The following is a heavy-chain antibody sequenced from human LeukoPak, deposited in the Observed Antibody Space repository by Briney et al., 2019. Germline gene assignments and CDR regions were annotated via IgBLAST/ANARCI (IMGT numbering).Heavy chain of an antibody. CDR3: ARVVFDYGDYAPYYYYMDV. V-gene: IGHV4-38-2*02. CDR1: GYSISSAYY. CDR2: MYHSGST. D-gene: IGHD4-17*01. J-gene: IGHJ6*03. Sequence: PSETLSLTCSVSGYSISSAYYWGWIRQPPGKGLEWIGTMYHSGSTNYNPSLKSRVTISVDTSKNQFSLKLSSVTAADTAVYYCARVVFDYGDYAPYYYYMDVWGKGTTVTVSS.